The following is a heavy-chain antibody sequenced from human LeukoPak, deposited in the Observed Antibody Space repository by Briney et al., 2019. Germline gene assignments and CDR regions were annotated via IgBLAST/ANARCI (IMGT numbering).Heavy chain of an antibody. CDR3: ARDRQRVYYDSSGYSY. D-gene: IGHD3-22*01. J-gene: IGHJ4*02. CDR1: GFTFSDYY. CDR2: ISSSGSTI. V-gene: IGHV3-11*01. Sequence: AGGSLRLSCAASGFTFSDYYMSWIRQAPGKGLEWVSYISSSGSTIYYADSVKGRFTISRDNAKNSLYLQMNSLRAEDTAAYYCARDRQRVYYDSSGYSYWGQGTLVTVSS.